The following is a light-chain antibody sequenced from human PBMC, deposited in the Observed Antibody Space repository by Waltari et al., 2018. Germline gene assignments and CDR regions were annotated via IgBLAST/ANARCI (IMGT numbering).Light chain of an antibody. Sequence: SYEVTQPLSVSVALGQTATLTCGGNNIEDNNVNWWQKKPGQAPVLVIYKDSGRPSGIPERLTGTNSGNTATLTISGAQAGDEADYFCQVWDNSAGVVFGGGTKLTVL. CDR3: QVWDNSAGVV. CDR1: NIEDNN. J-gene: IGLJ2*01. CDR2: KDS. V-gene: IGLV3-9*01.